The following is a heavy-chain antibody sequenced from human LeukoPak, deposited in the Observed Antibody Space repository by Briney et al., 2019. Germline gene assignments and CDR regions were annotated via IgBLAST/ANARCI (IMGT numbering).Heavy chain of an antibody. V-gene: IGHV3-7*01. CDR2: IKQDGSKL. CDR3: ARWEARDTWVYDS. D-gene: IGHD1-26*01. CDR1: GFTLSNYW. Sequence: GGSLRLSCAASGFTLSNYWMSWVRQAPGKGLEGVANIKQDGSKLSYVDSVKGRFTVSRDNAKNSLYLQMNSLRAEDTAVYYCARWEARDTWVYDSWGQGTLVTVS. J-gene: IGHJ4*02.